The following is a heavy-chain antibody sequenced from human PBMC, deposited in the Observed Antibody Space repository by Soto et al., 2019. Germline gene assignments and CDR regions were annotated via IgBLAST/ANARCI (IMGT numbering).Heavy chain of an antibody. CDR1: GYSFTSYW. CDR3: ARHGGYYQRGYYGMDV. J-gene: IGHJ6*02. Sequence: PGESLKISCKGSGYSFTSYWIGWVRQMPGKGLERMGIIYPGDSDTRYSPSFQGQVTISADKSISTAYLQWSSLKASDTAMYYCARHGGYYQRGYYGMDVWGQGTTVTVSS. D-gene: IGHD3-22*01. CDR2: IYPGDSDT. V-gene: IGHV5-51*01.